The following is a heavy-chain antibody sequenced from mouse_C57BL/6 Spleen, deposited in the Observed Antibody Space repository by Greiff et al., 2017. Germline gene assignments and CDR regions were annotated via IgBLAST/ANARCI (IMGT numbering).Heavy chain of an antibody. Sequence: EVQGVESGEGLVKPGGSLKLSCAASGFTFSSYAMSWVRQTPEKRLEWVAYISSGGDYIYYADTVKGRFTISRDNARNTLYLQMSSLKSEDTAMYYCTRAPTVVARYFDVWGTGTTVTVSS. CDR1: GFTFSSYA. D-gene: IGHD1-1*01. V-gene: IGHV5-9-1*02. CDR3: TRAPTVVARYFDV. CDR2: ISSGGDYI. J-gene: IGHJ1*03.